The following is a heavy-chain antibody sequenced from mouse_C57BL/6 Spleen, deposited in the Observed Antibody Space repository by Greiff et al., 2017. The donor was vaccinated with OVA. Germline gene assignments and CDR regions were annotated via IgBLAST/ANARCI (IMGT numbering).Heavy chain of an antibody. D-gene: IGHD1-1*01. J-gene: IGHJ3*01. CDR2: INPSNGGT. CDR3: AREGNYYGSSYDAY. V-gene: IGHV1-53*01. Sequence: QVQLQQSGTELVKPGASVKLSCKASGYTFTSYWMHWVKQRPGQGLEWIGNINPSNGGTNYNEKFKSKATLTVDKSSSTAYMQLSSLTSEDSAVYDCAREGNYYGSSYDAYWGQGTLVTVSA. CDR1: GYTFTSYW.